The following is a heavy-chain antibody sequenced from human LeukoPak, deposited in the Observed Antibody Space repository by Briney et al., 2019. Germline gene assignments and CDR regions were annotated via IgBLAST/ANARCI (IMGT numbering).Heavy chain of an antibody. CDR2: IYWNDDK. V-gene: IGHV2-5*01. CDR1: GFSLSTSGVG. D-gene: IGHD3-10*01. Sequence: SGPTLVNPTQTLTLTCTFSGFSLSTSGVGVGWIRQPPGKALEWLALIYWNDDKRYSPSLKSRLTITKDTSKNQVVLTMTNMDPVDTATYYCAHSPRPAIWFGELFDPWGQGTLVTVSS. CDR3: AHSPRPAIWFGELFDP. J-gene: IGHJ5*02.